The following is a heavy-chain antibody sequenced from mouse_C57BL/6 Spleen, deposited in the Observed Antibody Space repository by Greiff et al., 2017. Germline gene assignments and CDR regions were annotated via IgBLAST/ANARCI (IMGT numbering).Heavy chain of an antibody. CDR3: TRDSTTVVAPYFDY. CDR1: GFTFSSYA. Sequence: EVKVVESGEGLVKPGGSLKLSCAASGFTFSSYAMSWVRQTPEKRLEWVAYISSGGYYIYYADTVKGRFTISRDNARNTLYLQMSSLKSEDTAMYYCTRDSTTVVAPYFDYWGQGTTLTVSS. V-gene: IGHV5-9-1*02. CDR2: ISSGGYYI. D-gene: IGHD1-1*01. J-gene: IGHJ2*01.